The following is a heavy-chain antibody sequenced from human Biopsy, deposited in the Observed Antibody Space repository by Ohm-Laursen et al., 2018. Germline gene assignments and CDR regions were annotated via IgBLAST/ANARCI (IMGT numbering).Heavy chain of an antibody. CDR2: FYYSGST. V-gene: IGHV4-59*08. Sequence: SETLSLTCTVSGGSISSYYWTWIRQPPGKGLEWIGDFYYSGSTNRNPSLKSRVTILVDTSKNQFSLKLNSVTAADTAVYYCGRREVVITHDAFDTWGQGTMVTVSS. CDR3: GRREVVITHDAFDT. J-gene: IGHJ3*02. CDR1: GGSISSYY. D-gene: IGHD3-22*01.